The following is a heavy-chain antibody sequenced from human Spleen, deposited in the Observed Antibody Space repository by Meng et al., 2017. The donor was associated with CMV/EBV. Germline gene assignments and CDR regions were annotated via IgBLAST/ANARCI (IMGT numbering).Heavy chain of an antibody. Sequence: GGSLRLSCATSGFTFSDYYMSWIRQAPGKGLEWVSYISSSGSTIYHADSVKGRFTTSRDNSKNTLSLQMNSLRVEDTAVYYCARDLVVPAAIQYYYHNYGMDVWGQGTTVTVSS. V-gene: IGHV3-11*04. J-gene: IGHJ6*02. CDR1: GFTFSDYY. D-gene: IGHD2-2*01. CDR3: ARDLVVPAAIQYYYHNYGMDV. CDR2: ISSSGSTI.